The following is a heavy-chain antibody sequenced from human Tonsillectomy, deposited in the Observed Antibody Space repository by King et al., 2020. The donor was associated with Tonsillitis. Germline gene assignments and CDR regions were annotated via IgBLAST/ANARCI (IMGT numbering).Heavy chain of an antibody. CDR1: GFTFDDYA. CDR3: ARNMWDEYNYGLAPPDC. CDR2: IGWNSDNI. Sequence: VQLVESGGDLVQPGRSLRLSCAASGFTFDDYAMHWVRQAPGKGLEWVSSIGWNSDNIGYADSVKGRFIISRDNAKNSLYLQMNSLRAEDTALYYCARNMWDEYNYGLAPPDCWGQGTLVTVSS. V-gene: IGHV3-9*01. D-gene: IGHD5-18*01. J-gene: IGHJ4*02.